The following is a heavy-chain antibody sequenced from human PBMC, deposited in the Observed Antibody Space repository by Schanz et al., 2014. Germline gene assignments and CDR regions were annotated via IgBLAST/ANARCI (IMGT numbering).Heavy chain of an antibody. V-gene: IGHV3-30*04. J-gene: IGHJ4*02. CDR3: ARDFHGYGPHLDY. CDR1: GFTFSTST. Sequence: VQLLESGGGLVQPGGSLRLSCAASGFTFSTSTMHWVRQAPGKGLEWVAILWHDGSKKYYADSVKGRFTVSRDNSKNTLYLQLNSLRAEDTAVYYCARDFHGYGPHLDYWGQGSLVTVSS. CDR2: LWHDGSKK. D-gene: IGHD5-12*01.